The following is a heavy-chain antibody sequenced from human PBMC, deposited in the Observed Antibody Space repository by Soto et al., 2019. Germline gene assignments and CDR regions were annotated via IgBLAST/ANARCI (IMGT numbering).Heavy chain of an antibody. V-gene: IGHV3-66*01. CDR3: AKDQFHGRLNGMGV. CDR2: VYSGGST. J-gene: IGHJ6*02. Sequence: EVQLVESGGGLVKPGGSLRLSCAASGFTFSNAWMSWVRQAPGKGLEWVSVVYSGGSTYYADSVKGRFTISRDNSKNTLYLQMNSLRAEDTAVYYCAKDQFHGRLNGMGVWGQGTTVTVSS. CDR1: GFTFSNAW. D-gene: IGHD1-26*01.